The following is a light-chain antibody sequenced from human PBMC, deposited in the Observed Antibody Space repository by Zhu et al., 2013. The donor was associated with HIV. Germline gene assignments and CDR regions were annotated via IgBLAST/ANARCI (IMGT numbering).Light chain of an antibody. CDR3: LQYNHWPPLT. CDR2: GAS. CDR1: QSVNSG. J-gene: IGKJ4*01. Sequence: EILMTQSPASLSVSPGERATLSCRASQSVNSGLAWYQQKPGQAPRLLIYGASTRATGVPARFSGSGSGTDFTLTITSLRSEDFAVYYCLQYNHWPPLTFGGGTRV. V-gene: IGKV3-15*01.